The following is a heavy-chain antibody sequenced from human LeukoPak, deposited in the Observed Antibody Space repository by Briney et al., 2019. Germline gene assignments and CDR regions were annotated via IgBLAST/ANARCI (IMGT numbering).Heavy chain of an antibody. V-gene: IGHV1-18*04. CDR1: GYTFTGYY. CDR3: ARKTIMTTVLNDY. Sequence: ASVKVSCKASGYTFTGYYMHWVRQAPGQGLEWMGWISAYNGNTNYAQKLQGRVTMTTDTSTSTAYMELRSLRSDDTAVYYCARKTIMTTVLNDYWGQGTLVTVSS. D-gene: IGHD4-11*01. J-gene: IGHJ4*02. CDR2: ISAYNGNT.